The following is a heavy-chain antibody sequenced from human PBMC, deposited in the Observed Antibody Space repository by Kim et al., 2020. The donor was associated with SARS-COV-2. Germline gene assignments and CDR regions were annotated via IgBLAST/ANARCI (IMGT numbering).Heavy chain of an antibody. J-gene: IGHJ5*02. Sequence: ISAQKCRGRATMTEDTSTDTAYMELSSLRSEDTAVYYCATGSPFGVGWFDPWGQGTLVTVSS. CDR3: ATGSPFGVGWFDP. V-gene: IGHV1-24*01. D-gene: IGHD3-3*01.